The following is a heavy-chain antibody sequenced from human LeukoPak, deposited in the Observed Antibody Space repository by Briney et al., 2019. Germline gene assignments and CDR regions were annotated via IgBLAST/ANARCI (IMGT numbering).Heavy chain of an antibody. V-gene: IGHV4-59*12. D-gene: IGHD6-19*01. J-gene: IGHJ4*02. CDR3: ARAKYSSEVFDY. Sequence: SETLSLTCTVSGGSISSYYWSWIRQPPGKGLEWIGYIYYSGSTNYNPSLKSRVTISVDTSKNQFSLKLSSVTAADTAVYYCARAKYSSEVFDYWGQGTLVTVSS. CDR2: IYYSGST. CDR1: GGSISSYY.